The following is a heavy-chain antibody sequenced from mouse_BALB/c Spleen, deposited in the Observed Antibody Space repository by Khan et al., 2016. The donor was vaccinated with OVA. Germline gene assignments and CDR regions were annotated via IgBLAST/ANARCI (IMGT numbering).Heavy chain of an antibody. Sequence: MQLEESGPELVKPGASVRISCKTSGYTFTDFNLDWVKQSHGKSLEWIGYIFPNNGGTGYNQKFKTKATLTVDSSSSTAYMELRSLTSEDSAVYYCARSGYGSFAYWGQGTLVTVSA. CDR1: GYTFTDFN. J-gene: IGHJ3*01. D-gene: IGHD1-2*01. CDR2: IFPNNGGT. V-gene: IGHV1S29*02. CDR3: ARSGYGSFAY.